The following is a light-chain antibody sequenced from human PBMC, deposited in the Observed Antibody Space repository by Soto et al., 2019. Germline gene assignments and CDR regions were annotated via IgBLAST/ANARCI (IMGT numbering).Light chain of an antibody. CDR2: VAS. CDR3: HQSYCPPYT. J-gene: IGKJ2*01. CDR1: QSVSTS. V-gene: IGKV1-39*01. Sequence: DIQMTQSPSSLSASVGDRVTIACRASQSVSTSLNWYQQKPGKAPKLLIYVASSLKNGIPSRFSGSGSGPDFPLTISRLPHEVFANYFYHQSYCPPYTFGQGTKVEIK.